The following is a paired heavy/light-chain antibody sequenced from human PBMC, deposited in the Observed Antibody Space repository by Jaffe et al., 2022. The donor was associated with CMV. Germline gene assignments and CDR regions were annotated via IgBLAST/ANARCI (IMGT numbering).Light chain of an antibody. CDR1: QGIGNW. V-gene: IGKV1-12*01. CDR2: AAS. Sequence: DIQMTQSPSSVSASVGDRVTITCRASQGIGNWLAWYQQKPGKAPNLLIYAASSLHSGAPSRFSGSGSGTDFTLTISSLQPEDFATYYCQQAISFPLTFGGGTKVDIK. CDR3: QQAISFPLT. J-gene: IGKJ4*01.
Heavy chain of an antibody. CDR1: GFTFDDYT. V-gene: IGHV3-43*01. CDR2: ISWDGGST. Sequence: EVQLVESGGVVVQPGGSLRLSCAASGFTFDDYTMHWVRQTPGRGVEWVSLISWDGGSTFYSDSVKGRFTISRDNSKNSLDLQMNSLRTEDTALYYCAKDMFGRTGYYYGQGIDYWGQGTLVTVSS. CDR3: AKDMFGRTGYYYGQGIDY. D-gene: IGHD3-22*01. J-gene: IGHJ4*02.